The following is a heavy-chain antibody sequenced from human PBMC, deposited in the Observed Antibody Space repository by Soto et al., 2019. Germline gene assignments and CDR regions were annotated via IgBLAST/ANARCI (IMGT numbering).Heavy chain of an antibody. CDR2: IYYSGST. CDR3: AREKGSSWYGMDV. J-gene: IGHJ6*02. CDR1: GGSISIYY. Sequence: WVTLSLTCTGSGGSISIYYWSWIRQPPGKGLEWIGYIYYSGSTNYNPSLKSRVTISVDTSKNQFSLKLSSVTAADTAVYYCAREKGSSWYGMDVWGQGTTVT. V-gene: IGHV4-59*01. D-gene: IGHD6-13*01.